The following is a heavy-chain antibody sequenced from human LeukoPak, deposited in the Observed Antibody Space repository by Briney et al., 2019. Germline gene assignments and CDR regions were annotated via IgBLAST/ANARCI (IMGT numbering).Heavy chain of an antibody. CDR1: GGSISSYY. D-gene: IGHD3-22*01. Sequence: PSETLSLTCTVSGGSISSYYWSWIRQPPGKGLEWIGYIYYSGSTNYNPSLESRVTISVDTSKNQFSLKLSSVTAADTAVYYCARAPYYYDSSGYDYWGQGTLVTVSS. V-gene: IGHV4-59*01. CDR3: ARAPYYYDSSGYDY. CDR2: IYYSGST. J-gene: IGHJ4*02.